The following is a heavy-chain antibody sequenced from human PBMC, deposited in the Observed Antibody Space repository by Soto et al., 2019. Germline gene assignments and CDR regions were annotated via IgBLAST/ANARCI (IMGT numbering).Heavy chain of an antibody. CDR1: GGSISSYY. D-gene: IGHD2-2*02. J-gene: IGHJ5*02. Sequence: SEALSLTCTVSGGSISSYYWSWIRQPPGKGLEWIGYIYYSGRTNYNPSLKSRVTISVDTSKNQFSLKLSSVTAADTAVYYCARGYCSSTSCYIWHNWCDRWGQGTLVTVSS. V-gene: IGHV4-59*01. CDR2: IYYSGRT. CDR3: ARGYCSSTSCYIWHNWCDR.